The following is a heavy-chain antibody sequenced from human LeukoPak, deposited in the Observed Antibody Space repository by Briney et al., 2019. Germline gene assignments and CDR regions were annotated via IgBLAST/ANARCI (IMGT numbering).Heavy chain of an antibody. CDR2: VYTSGST. V-gene: IGHV4-61*02. CDR3: ARWSYCSSTSCYYDAFDI. J-gene: IGHJ3*02. CDR1: GGSISSDTYY. Sequence: SQTLSLTXTVSGGSISSDTYYWSWIGQPAGKGLQWIGRVYTSGSTSYNPSLKSRVTISVDTSKNQFSLKLTSVTAADTAVYYCARWSYCSSTSCYYDAFDIWGQGTMVTVSS. D-gene: IGHD2-2*01.